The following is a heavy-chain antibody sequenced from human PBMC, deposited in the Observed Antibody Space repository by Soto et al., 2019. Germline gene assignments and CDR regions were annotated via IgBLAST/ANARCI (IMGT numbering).Heavy chain of an antibody. CDR3: ARGYYGSGGMDV. CDR1: GGSISSGDYY. CDR2: IYYSGST. J-gene: IGHJ6*02. V-gene: IGHV4-30-4*01. D-gene: IGHD3-10*01. Sequence: SETLSLKCTVSGGSISSGDYYWSWIRQPPGKGLEWIGYIYYSGSTYYNPSLKSRVTISVDTSKNQFSLKLSSVTAADTAVYYCARGYYGSGGMDVWGQGTTVTVSS.